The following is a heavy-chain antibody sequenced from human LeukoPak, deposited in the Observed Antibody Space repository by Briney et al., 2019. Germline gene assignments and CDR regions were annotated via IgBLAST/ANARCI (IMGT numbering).Heavy chain of an antibody. J-gene: IGHJ6*03. CDR3: AREGVTTDIWGGYYYYMDV. CDR2: IIPIFGTA. CDR1: GGTFSSYA. D-gene: IGHD4-17*01. Sequence: ASVKVSCKASGGTFSSYAISWVRQASGQGLEWMGGIIPIFGTANYAQKFQGRVTITTDESTSTACMELSSLRSEDTAVYYCAREGVTTDIWGGYYYYMDVWGKGTTVTVSS. V-gene: IGHV1-69*05.